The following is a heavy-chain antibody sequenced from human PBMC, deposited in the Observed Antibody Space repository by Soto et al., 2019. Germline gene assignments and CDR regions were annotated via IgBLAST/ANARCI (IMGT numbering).Heavy chain of an antibody. J-gene: IGHJ4*02. V-gene: IGHV4-39*01. CDR3: ARQLQLSGSDY. Sequence: QLQLQESGPGLVKPSETLSLTCTISGGSISSSSYYWGWIRQPPGKGLEWIGSIYYSGSTYYNPSLKSRGTISVDTSKNQFSLKLSSVTAADTAVYYCARQLQLSGSDYWGQGTLVTVSS. CDR1: GGSISSSSYY. CDR2: IYYSGST. D-gene: IGHD5-12*01.